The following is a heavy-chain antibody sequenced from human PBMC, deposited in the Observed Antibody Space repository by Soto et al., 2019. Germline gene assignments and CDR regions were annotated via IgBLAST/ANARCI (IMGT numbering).Heavy chain of an antibody. V-gene: IGHV4-31*03. CDR3: ARDYDFWSGYYLTYGMDV. Sequence: TLSLTCTVSGSSISSGGYYWSWIRQHPGKGLEWIGYIYYSGSTYYNPSLKSRVTISVDTSKNQFSLKLSSVTAADTAVYYCARDYDFWSGYYLTYGMDVWGQGTTVTVSS. D-gene: IGHD3-3*01. J-gene: IGHJ6*02. CDR2: IYYSGST. CDR1: GSSISSGGYY.